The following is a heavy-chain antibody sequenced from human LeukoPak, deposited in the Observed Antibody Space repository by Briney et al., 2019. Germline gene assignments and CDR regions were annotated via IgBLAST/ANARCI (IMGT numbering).Heavy chain of an antibody. J-gene: IGHJ4*02. CDR1: GFTVSSNY. CDR3: ARGDSIAAAGRFDY. Sequence: GGSLRLSCAASGFTVSSNYISWGRQAPGKRLEWVSVIYSGGTTYYADSVKGRFTISRDNSKNTLYLQMNSLRAEDTAVYYCARGDSIAAAGRFDYWGQGTLVTVSS. V-gene: IGHV3-53*01. CDR2: IYSGGTT. D-gene: IGHD6-13*01.